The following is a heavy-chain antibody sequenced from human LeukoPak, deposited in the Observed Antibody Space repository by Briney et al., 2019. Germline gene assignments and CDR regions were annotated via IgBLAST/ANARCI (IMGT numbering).Heavy chain of an antibody. Sequence: PSETLSLTCTVSGGSISSSSYYWGWIRQPPGKGLEWIGSIYYSGSTYYNPSLKSRVTISVDTSKNQFSLKLSSVTAADTAVYYCARNPYYYGSGSYIDYWGQGTLVTVSS. V-gene: IGHV4-39*01. CDR1: GGSISSSSYY. CDR2: IYYSGST. CDR3: ARNPYYYGSGSYIDY. J-gene: IGHJ4*02. D-gene: IGHD3-10*01.